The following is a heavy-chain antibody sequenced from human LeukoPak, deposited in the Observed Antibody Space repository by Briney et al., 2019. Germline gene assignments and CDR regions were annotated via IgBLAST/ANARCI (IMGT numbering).Heavy chain of an antibody. D-gene: IGHD6-19*01. CDR1: GGSISSGGYY. V-gene: IGHV4-31*03. Sequence: SQTLSLTCTVSGGSISSGGYYWSWIRQHPGKGLEWIGYIYYSGSTYYNPSLKSRVTISVDTSKNQFSLKLSSVTAADTAVYYCASLVNMAGMIFFDIWGQGTMVTVSS. J-gene: IGHJ3*02. CDR2: IYYSGST. CDR3: ASLVNMAGMIFFDI.